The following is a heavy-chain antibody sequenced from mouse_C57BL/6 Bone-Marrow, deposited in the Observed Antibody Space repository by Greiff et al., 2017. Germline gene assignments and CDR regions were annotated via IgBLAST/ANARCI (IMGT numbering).Heavy chain of an antibody. D-gene: IGHD1-1*01. CDR2: IHPNSGST. Sequence: QVQLQQPGAELVKPGASVKLSCKASGCTFTSYWMHWVKQRPGQGLEWIGMIHPNSGSTNYNEKFKSKATLTVDKSSSTAYMQLSSLTSEDSAVYYCARSYYGSSYNYWGQGTTLTVSS. J-gene: IGHJ2*01. V-gene: IGHV1-64*01. CDR1: GCTFTSYW. CDR3: ARSYYGSSYNY.